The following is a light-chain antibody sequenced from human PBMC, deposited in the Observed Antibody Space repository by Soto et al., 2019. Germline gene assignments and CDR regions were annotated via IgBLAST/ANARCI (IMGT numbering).Light chain of an antibody. CDR3: QQCDDWPRT. Sequence: EIVMTQSPATLSVSPGERATLSCRASQSISNNLAWYQQQPGQAPRLLIYGASTTATGIPARFSGSGTGTEFTLTISSLQSEDFAVYYCQQCDDWPRTFGQGTKVEIK. CDR2: GAS. J-gene: IGKJ1*01. CDR1: QSISNN. V-gene: IGKV3-15*01.